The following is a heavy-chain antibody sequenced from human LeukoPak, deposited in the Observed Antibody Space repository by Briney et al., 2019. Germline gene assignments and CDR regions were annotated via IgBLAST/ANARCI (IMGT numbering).Heavy chain of an antibody. CDR3: ARETGTTRYRYEGY. J-gene: IGHJ4*02. CDR1: GGSISSSSYY. V-gene: IGHV4-39*07. D-gene: IGHD1-1*01. CDR2: IYYSGST. Sequence: SETLSLTCTVSGGSISSSSYYWGWIRQPPGKGLEWIGSIYYSGSTYYNPSLKSRVTIPVDTSKNQFSLKLSSVTAADTAVYYCARETGTTRYRYEGYWGQGTLVTVSS.